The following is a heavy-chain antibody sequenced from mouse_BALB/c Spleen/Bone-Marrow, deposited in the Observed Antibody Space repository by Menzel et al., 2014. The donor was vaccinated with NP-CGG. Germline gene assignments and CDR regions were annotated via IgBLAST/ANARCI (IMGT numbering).Heavy chain of an antibody. Sequence: VQLQQSGPELVKPGASVKISCKASGYAFSSSWVNWVKQRPGQGPEWIGRIYPGDGDIYYNGKFKGKATLTADKSSSTAYMQLSSLTSVDSAVYFCARSDGYRVMDYWGQGTSVTVSS. J-gene: IGHJ4*01. CDR2: IYPGDGDI. CDR1: GYAFSSSW. CDR3: ARSDGYRVMDY. D-gene: IGHD2-3*01. V-gene: IGHV1-82*01.